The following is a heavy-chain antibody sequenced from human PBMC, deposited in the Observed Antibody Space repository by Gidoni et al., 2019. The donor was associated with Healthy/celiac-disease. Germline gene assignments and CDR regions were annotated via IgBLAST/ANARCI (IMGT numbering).Heavy chain of an antibody. CDR2: IIPIFGTA. D-gene: IGHD2-2*02. J-gene: IGHJ4*02. Sequence: QVQLVQSGAEGKKPGSSVKVSGKASGGTVSSYAISWVRQAPGQGLAWMGGIIPIFGTANYAQKFQGRVTITADESTSTAYMELSSLRSEDTAVYYCASLTGALYGGNSPDYWGQGTLVTVSS. CDR3: ASLTGALYGGNSPDY. V-gene: IGHV1-69*01. CDR1: GGTVSSYA.